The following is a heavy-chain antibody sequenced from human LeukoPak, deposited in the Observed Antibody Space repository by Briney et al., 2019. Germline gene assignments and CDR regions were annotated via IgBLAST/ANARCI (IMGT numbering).Heavy chain of an antibody. CDR2: IYYSGST. J-gene: IGHJ4*02. Sequence: SETLSLTCTVSGGSISSSSSYWGWIRQPPGKGLEWIGSIYYSGSTYYNPSLESRVTISVDTSKNQFSLKLSSVTAADTAVYYCARLDGIAAAGLAYFDYWGQGTLVTVSS. V-gene: IGHV4-39*01. CDR3: ARLDGIAAAGLAYFDY. CDR1: GGSISSSSSY. D-gene: IGHD6-13*01.